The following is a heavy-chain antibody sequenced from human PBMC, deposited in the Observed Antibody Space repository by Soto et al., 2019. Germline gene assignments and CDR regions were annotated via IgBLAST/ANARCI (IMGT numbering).Heavy chain of an antibody. D-gene: IGHD3-3*01. CDR3: AKDFGGFTIFGVVITYFDY. CDR2: ISGSGGST. V-gene: IGHV3-23*01. J-gene: IGHJ4*02. Sequence: GGSLRLSCAASGFTFSSYAMSWVRQAPGKGLEWVSAISGSGGSTYYADSVKGRFTISRDNSKNTLYLQMNSLRAEDTAVYYCAKDFGGFTIFGVVITYFDYWGQGTLVTVSS. CDR1: GFTFSSYA.